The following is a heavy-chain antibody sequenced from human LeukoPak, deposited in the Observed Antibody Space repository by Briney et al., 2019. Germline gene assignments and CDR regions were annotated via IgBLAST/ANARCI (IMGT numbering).Heavy chain of an antibody. J-gene: IGHJ4*02. Sequence: SETLCLTCTVSGGSISSYYWSWIRQPPGKGLEWIGYIYYSGSTNYNPSLKNRVTISVDTSKKQSSLKLSSVTAADTAVYYCARDGGGGAAGYWGQGTLVTVSS. CDR2: IYYSGST. CDR3: ARDGGGGAAGY. V-gene: IGHV4-59*01. CDR1: GGSISSYY. D-gene: IGHD1-26*01.